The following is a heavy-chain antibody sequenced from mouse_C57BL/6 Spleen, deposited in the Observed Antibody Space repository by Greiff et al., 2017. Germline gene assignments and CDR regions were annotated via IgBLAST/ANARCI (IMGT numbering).Heavy chain of an antibody. CDR1: GYTFTSYW. V-gene: IGHV1-55*01. J-gene: IGHJ3*01. CDR3: ARPPYGSSSAWFAY. Sequence: VQLQQPGAELVKPGASVKMSCKASGYTFTSYWITWVKQRPGQGLEWIGDIYPGSGSTNYNEKFKSKATLTVDTSSSTAYMQLSSLTSEDSAVYYCARPPYGSSSAWFAYWGQGTLVTVSA. D-gene: IGHD1-1*01. CDR2: IYPGSGST.